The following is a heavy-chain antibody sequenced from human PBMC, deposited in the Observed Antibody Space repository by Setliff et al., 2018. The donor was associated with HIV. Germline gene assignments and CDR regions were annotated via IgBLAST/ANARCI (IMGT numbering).Heavy chain of an antibody. CDR3: ARETIRSGHPSEAGFDF. J-gene: IGHJ4*02. Sequence: PSETLSLACTVYAYSIRNGYYWGWIRQYPGKGLEWIGTLYDDGNTYYNPSIKSRVTMSVDTSKNQFSLNLNSVTAADTAVYYCARETIRSGHPSEAGFDFWGQGALVTVSS. D-gene: IGHD6-19*01. V-gene: IGHV4-38-2*02. CDR1: AYSIRNGYY. CDR2: LYDDGNT.